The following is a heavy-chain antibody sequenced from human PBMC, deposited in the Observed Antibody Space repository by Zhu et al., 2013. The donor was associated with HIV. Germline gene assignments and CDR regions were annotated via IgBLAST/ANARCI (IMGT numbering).Heavy chain of an antibody. CDR3: VCRRITIFGVVIPTPRDYFVL. J-gene: IGHJ4*02. CDR1: GGTFSSYA. CDR2: IIPIFGTA. D-gene: IGHD3-3*01. Sequence: QVQLVQSGAEVKKPGSSVKVSCKASGGTFSSYAISWVRQAPGQGLEWMGGIIPIFGTANYAQKFQGRVTITADKSTSTAYMELSSLRSEDTAVYYCVCRRITIFGVVIPTPRDYFVLLGPREPVGHRLL. V-gene: IGHV1-69*06.